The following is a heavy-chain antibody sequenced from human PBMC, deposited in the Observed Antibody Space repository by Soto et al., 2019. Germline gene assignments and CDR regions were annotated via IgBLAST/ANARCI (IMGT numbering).Heavy chain of an antibody. CDR3: ARDSRSTTAPRTSDY. V-gene: IGHV3-21*01. D-gene: IGHD4-17*01. Sequence: GGSLRLSCAASGFTFSSYSMNWVRQAPGKGLEWVSSISSSSSYIYYADSVKGRFTISRDNAKNSLYLQMNSLRAEDTAVYYCARDSRSTTAPRTSDYWGQGTLVTVSS. CDR1: GFTFSSYS. CDR2: ISSSSSYI. J-gene: IGHJ4*02.